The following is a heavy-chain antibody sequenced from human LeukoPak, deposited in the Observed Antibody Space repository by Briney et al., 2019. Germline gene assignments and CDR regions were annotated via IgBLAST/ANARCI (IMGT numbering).Heavy chain of an antibody. CDR3: AKDPWTTVTTAAFDI. CDR2: ISGSGGST. V-gene: IGHV3-23*01. D-gene: IGHD4-17*01. Sequence: PGGSLRPSCAASGFTFSSYAMSWVRQAPGKGLEWVSAISGSGGSTYYADSVKGRFTISGDNSKNTLYLQMNSLRAEDTAVYYCAKDPWTTVTTAAFDIWGQGTMVTVSS. CDR1: GFTFSSYA. J-gene: IGHJ3*02.